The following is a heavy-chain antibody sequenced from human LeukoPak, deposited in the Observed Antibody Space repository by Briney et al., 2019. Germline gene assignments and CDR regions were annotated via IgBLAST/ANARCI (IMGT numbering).Heavy chain of an antibody. Sequence: PETLSLTCAVYGGSFSGYYWSWIRQPPGKGLEWIGEINHSGSTNYNPSLKSRVTISVDTSKNQFSLKLSSVTAADTAVYYCARDGRIAVAGKGNDYWGQGTLVTVSS. CDR2: INHSGST. V-gene: IGHV4-34*01. J-gene: IGHJ4*02. CDR1: GGSFSGYY. CDR3: ARDGRIAVAGKGNDY. D-gene: IGHD6-19*01.